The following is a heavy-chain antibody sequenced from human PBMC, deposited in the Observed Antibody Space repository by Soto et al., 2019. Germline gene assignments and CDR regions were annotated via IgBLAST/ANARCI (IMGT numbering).Heavy chain of an antibody. CDR1: GDSFNAYY. CDR2: INPNGGAT. CDR3: ARESGGATATLDYYYFYMDV. J-gene: IGHJ6*03. V-gene: IGHV1-2*02. D-gene: IGHD5-12*01. Sequence: QGQLVQSGAEVRKPGASVKVSCKTSGDSFNAYYLHWVRQAPGQGLEWLGWINPNGGATKYAQKFRGRVAMTRDTYIRAAYMELTSLRSDDTAIYFCARESGGATATLDYYYFYMDVWGQGTTVTVSS.